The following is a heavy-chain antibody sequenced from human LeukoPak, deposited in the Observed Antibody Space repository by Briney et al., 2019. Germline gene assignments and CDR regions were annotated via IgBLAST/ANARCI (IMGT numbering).Heavy chain of an antibody. V-gene: IGHV3-48*03. CDR2: ISSSGSTI. J-gene: IGHJ4*02. Sequence: PGGSLRLSCAASGFTFSSYEMNWVRQAPGKGLEWVSYISSSGSTIYYADSVKGRFTISRDNAKNSLYLQMNSLRAEDTAVYYCARVQSSGWYGPKYYFDYWGQGTLVTVSS. CDR1: GFTFSSYE. CDR3: ARVQSSGWYGPKYYFDY. D-gene: IGHD6-19*01.